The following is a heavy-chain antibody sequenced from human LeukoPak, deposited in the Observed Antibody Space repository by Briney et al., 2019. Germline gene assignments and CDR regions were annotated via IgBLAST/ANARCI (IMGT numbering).Heavy chain of an antibody. J-gene: IGHJ4*02. D-gene: IGHD3-3*01. V-gene: IGHV3-30*02. CDR1: GFTFSSYG. CDR2: IRYGGSNK. Sequence: PGGSLRLSCAASGFTFSSYGMRWVRQAPGKGLEWVAFIRYGGSNKYYADSVKGRFTISRDSSKNTLYLQMNSLRAEDTAVYYCAKDLRFLEWFPSSIFDYWGQGTLVTVSS. CDR3: AKDLRFLEWFPSSIFDY.